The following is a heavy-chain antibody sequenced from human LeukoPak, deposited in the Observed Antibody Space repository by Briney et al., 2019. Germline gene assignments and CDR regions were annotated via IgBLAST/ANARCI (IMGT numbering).Heavy chain of an antibody. CDR2: INHSGST. Sequence: SETLSLTCAVYGGSFSGYYWSWIRQPPGEGLEWIGEINHSGSTNYNPSLKSRVTISVDTSKNQFSLKLSSVTAADTAVYYCARGRRGITMVRGVFVDYWGQGTLVTVSS. J-gene: IGHJ4*02. V-gene: IGHV4-34*01. CDR3: ARGRRGITMVRGVFVDY. CDR1: GGSFSGYY. D-gene: IGHD3-10*01.